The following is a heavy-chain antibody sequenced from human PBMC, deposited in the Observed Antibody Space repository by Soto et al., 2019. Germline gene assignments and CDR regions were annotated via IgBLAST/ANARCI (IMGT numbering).Heavy chain of an antibody. J-gene: IGHJ5*02. D-gene: IGHD2-15*01. V-gene: IGHV1-69*04. Sequence: ASVKVSCKASGGTFSSYTISWVRQAPGQGLEWMGRIIPILGIANYAQKFQGRVTITADKSTSTAYMELSSLRSEDTAVYYCARDVILGYCSGGSCHNWFDPWGQGTLVTVSS. CDR3: ARDVILGYCSGGSCHNWFDP. CDR2: IIPILGIA. CDR1: GGTFSSYT.